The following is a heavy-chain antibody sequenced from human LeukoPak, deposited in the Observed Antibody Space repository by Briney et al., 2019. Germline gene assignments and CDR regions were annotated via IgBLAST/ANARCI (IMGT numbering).Heavy chain of an antibody. J-gene: IGHJ6*02. CDR2: ISAYNGNT. V-gene: IGHV1-18*01. Sequence: ASVKVSCKASGYTFTSYGISWVRQAPGQGLEWMGWISAYNGNTNYAQKLQGRVTMTTDTSTSTAYMELRSLRSDDTAVYYCAVDKRGYYYYGMGVWGQGTTVTVSS. CDR1: GYTFTSYG. CDR3: AVDKRGYYYYGMGV.